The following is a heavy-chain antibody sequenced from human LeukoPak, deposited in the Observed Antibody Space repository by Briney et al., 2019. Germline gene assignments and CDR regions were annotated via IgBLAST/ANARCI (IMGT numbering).Heavy chain of an antibody. CDR3: ARYGGSYYSAKWYDAFDI. D-gene: IGHD1-26*01. V-gene: IGHV4-34*01. CDR1: GGSFSGYY. J-gene: IGHJ3*02. Sequence: SETLSLTCAVYGGSFSGYYWSWIRQPPGKGLEWIGEINHSGSTNYNPSLKSRVTISVDTSKNQFSLKLSSVTAADTAVYYCARYGGSYYSAKWYDAFDIWGQGTMVTVSS. CDR2: INHSGST.